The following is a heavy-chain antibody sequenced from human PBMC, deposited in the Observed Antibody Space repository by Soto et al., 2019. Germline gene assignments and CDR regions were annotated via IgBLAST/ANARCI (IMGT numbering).Heavy chain of an antibody. CDR3: AKDLRLAATDYYYGMDV. CDR2: ISYDGSNK. Sequence: LRLSCAASGFTFSSYGMHWVRQAPGKGLEWVAVISYDGSNKYYADSVKGRFTISRDNSKNTLYLQMNSLRAEDTAVYYCAKDLRLAATDYYYGMDVWGQGTTVTVSS. J-gene: IGHJ6*02. CDR1: GFTFSSYG. V-gene: IGHV3-30*18. D-gene: IGHD2-15*01.